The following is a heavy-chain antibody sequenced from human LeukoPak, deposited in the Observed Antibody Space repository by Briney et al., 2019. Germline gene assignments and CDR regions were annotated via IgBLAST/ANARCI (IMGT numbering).Heavy chain of an antibody. D-gene: IGHD5-24*01. J-gene: IGHJ4*02. Sequence: PGGSLRLFCAASGFTFSTQSMSWVRQSPGKGLEWVSSISSGSSHIYYTDSVKGRFTISRDNAKNSLFLQMNSLRAEDTAVYFCARDFRTQLDGYSPPYHFDYWGQGALVIVSS. V-gene: IGHV3-21*01. CDR3: ARDFRTQLDGYSPPYHFDY. CDR1: GFTFSTQS. CDR2: ISSGSSHI.